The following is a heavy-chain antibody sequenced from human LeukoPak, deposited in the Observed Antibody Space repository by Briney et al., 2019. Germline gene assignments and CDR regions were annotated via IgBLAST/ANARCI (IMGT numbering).Heavy chain of an antibody. CDR2: IRGSGADT. V-gene: IGHV3-23*01. CDR1: GFTFSDHA. D-gene: IGHD4-17*01. J-gene: IGHJ3*02. Sequence: GGSLRLSCAASGFTFSDHAMTWVRQVPGKGLEWVSAIRGSGADTYYADSVKGRFTISRDNSKNTLYLQMNSLRAEDTAIYYCAKGHDYGDHDAFDIWGQGTMVTVSS. CDR3: AKGHDYGDHDAFDI.